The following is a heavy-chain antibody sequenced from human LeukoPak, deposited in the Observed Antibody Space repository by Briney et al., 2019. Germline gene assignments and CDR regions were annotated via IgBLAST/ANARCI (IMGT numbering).Heavy chain of an antibody. Sequence: ASVKVSCKASGYTFTSYGISWVRQAPGQGLEWMGWISAYNGNTNYAQKLQGRVTMTTDTSTSTAYMELRSLRPDDTAVYYCARDLYHYYDSSGYFMFDYWGQGTLVTVSS. D-gene: IGHD3-22*01. CDR1: GYTFTSYG. CDR3: ARDLYHYYDSSGYFMFDY. J-gene: IGHJ4*02. CDR2: ISAYNGNT. V-gene: IGHV1-18*01.